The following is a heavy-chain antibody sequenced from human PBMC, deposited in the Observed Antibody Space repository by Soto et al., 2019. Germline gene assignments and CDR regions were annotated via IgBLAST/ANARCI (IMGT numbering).Heavy chain of an antibody. V-gene: IGHV4-4*07. CDR3: ARDGDYNYYYYYGMDV. CDR2: IYTSGST. CDR1: GGSISSYY. Sequence: PSETLSLTCTVSGGSISSYYWSWIRQPAGKGLEWIGRIYTSGSTNYNPSLKSRVTMSVDTSKNQFSLKLSSVTAADTAVYYCARDGDYNYYYYYGMDVWCQGTTVTVS. J-gene: IGHJ6*02. D-gene: IGHD4-17*01.